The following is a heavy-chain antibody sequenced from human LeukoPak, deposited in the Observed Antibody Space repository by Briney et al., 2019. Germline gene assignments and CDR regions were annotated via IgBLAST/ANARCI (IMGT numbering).Heavy chain of an antibody. CDR3: ARPSPLLWFGELLLDPPMDV. D-gene: IGHD3-10*01. Sequence: SETLSLTCAVYGGSFNGYYWSWIRQPPGKGLEWIGEINHSGSTNYNPSLKSRVTISVDTSKNQFSLKLSSVTAADTAVYYCARPSPLLWFGELLLDPPMDVWGKGTTVTVSS. CDR1: GGSFNGYY. J-gene: IGHJ6*03. V-gene: IGHV4-34*01. CDR2: INHSGST.